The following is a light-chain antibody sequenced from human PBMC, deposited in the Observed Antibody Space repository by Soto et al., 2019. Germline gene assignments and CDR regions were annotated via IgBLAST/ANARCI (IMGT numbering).Light chain of an antibody. Sequence: QSALTQPRSVSGSPGQSVTISCTGTSSDVGGYNFVSWYQQHPDKAPKLMIYDVTKRPSGVPDRFSGSKSANTASLTISGLQAEDGAAYYCSSHAGTYTLIVGGGPKLTVL. V-gene: IGLV2-11*01. CDR3: SSHAGTYTLI. J-gene: IGLJ2*01. CDR1: SSDVGGYNF. CDR2: DVT.